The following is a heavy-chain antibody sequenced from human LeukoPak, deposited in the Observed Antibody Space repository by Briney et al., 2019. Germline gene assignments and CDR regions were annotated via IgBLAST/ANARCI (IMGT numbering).Heavy chain of an antibody. D-gene: IGHD4/OR15-4a*01. CDR1: GGSISSHY. Sequence: PSETLSLTCTVSGGSISSHYWSWIRQPPGKGLEWIGYIYYSGSTNYNPSLKSRVTISVDTSKNQFSLKLSSVTAADTAAYYCARDRQYGAYRGFDYWGQGSLVTVSS. V-gene: IGHV4-59*11. CDR3: ARDRQYGAYRGFDY. J-gene: IGHJ4*02. CDR2: IYYSGST.